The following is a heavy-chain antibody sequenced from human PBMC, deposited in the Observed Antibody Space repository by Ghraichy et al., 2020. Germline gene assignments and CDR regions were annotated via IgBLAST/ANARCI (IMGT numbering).Heavy chain of an antibody. D-gene: IGHD2-15*01. Sequence: GGSLRLSCAASGFTFSDHYIDWVRQAPGRGLEWVGRTRNKVNSYTTEDAASVKGRFTISRDDSKNSLYLQMNSLKTEDTAVYYCARVQYCTVATCYRPFDCWGQGALVTVSS. CDR3: ARVQYCTVATCYRPFDC. J-gene: IGHJ4*02. CDR2: TRNKVNSYTT. V-gene: IGHV3-72*01. CDR1: GFTFSDHY.